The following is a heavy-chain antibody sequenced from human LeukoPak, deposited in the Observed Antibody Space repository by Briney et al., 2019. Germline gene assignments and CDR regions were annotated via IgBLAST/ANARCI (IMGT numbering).Heavy chain of an antibody. CDR1: GFTFGTHW. CDR3: AKPPGLRRLDP. Sequence: GGSLRLSCAGSGFTFGTHWMSWVRQAPGKGLEWVSAISGSGGSTYYADSVKGRFTISRDNSKNTLYLQMNSLRAEDTAVYYCAKPPGLRRLDPWGQGTLVTVSS. J-gene: IGHJ5*02. CDR2: ISGSGGST. D-gene: IGHD5-12*01. V-gene: IGHV3-23*01.